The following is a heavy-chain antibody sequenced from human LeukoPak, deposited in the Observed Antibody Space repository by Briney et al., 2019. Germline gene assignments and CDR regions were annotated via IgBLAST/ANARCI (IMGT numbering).Heavy chain of an antibody. CDR2: IKSDGSST. V-gene: IGHV3-74*01. CDR3: ARRGAVTYAFDI. CDR1: GFPFSSYW. J-gene: IGHJ3*02. Sequence: GGSLRLSCAASGFPFSSYWMDWVRQAPGKGLVWVSRIKSDGSSTSYADSVKGRSTISRDNAKNTLYLQMKSLRAEDTAVYYCARRGAVTYAFDIWGQGTMVTVSS. D-gene: IGHD4-17*01.